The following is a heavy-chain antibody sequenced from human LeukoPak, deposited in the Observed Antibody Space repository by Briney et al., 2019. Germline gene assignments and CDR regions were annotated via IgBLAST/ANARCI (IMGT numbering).Heavy chain of an antibody. Sequence: SETLSLTCTVSGVSISSYYWSWIRQPPGKGLEWIGYIYYSGSTNYNPSLKSRVTTSVDTSKNQSSLKLSTVTAADTAAYYCARVGLGEMARIFDYWGQGTLVTVSS. CDR2: IYYSGST. D-gene: IGHD5-24*01. CDR1: GVSISSYY. J-gene: IGHJ4*02. CDR3: ARVGLGEMARIFDY. V-gene: IGHV4-59*01.